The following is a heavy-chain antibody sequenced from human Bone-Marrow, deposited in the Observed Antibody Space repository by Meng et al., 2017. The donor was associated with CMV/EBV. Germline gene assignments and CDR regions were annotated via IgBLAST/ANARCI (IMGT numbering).Heavy chain of an antibody. Sequence: KVSCKASGYTFTGYYIHWVRQAPGQGLEWMGIIYPGDSDTRYSPSFQGQVTISADKSISTAYLQWSSLKASDTAMYYCARHAIYNDYYYGMDVWGQGTTVTVSS. CDR1: GYTFTGYY. CDR3: ARHAIYNDYYYGMDV. V-gene: IGHV5-51*01. D-gene: IGHD1-1*01. CDR2: IYPGDSDT. J-gene: IGHJ6*02.